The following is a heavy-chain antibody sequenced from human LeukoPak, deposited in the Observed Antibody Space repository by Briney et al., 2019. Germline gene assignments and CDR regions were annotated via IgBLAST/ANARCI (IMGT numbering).Heavy chain of an antibody. J-gene: IGHJ4*02. V-gene: IGHV1-3*01. CDR1: GGTFSSYT. D-gene: IGHD3-22*01. CDR3: ANPRYDSSGYYYVD. CDR2: INGGSGYT. Sequence: ASVRVSCKASGGTFSSYTMHWLRQAPGQRLDWMGWINGGSGYTKYSPEFQGRVTITRDTSASTAYMELSSLRSEDTAVYYCANPRYDSSGYYYVDWGQGTLVTVSS.